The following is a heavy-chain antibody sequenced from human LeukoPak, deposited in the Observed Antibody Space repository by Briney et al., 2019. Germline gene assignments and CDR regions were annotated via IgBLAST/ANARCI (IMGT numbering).Heavy chain of an antibody. CDR3: ARDNWGY. J-gene: IGHJ4*02. V-gene: IGHV3-74*01. CDR2: IKGDATYT. D-gene: IGHD7-27*01. Sequence: GSLRLSCAASGFTFSSYGMHWVRQAPGKGLVWVSRIKGDATYTDYADSVKGRFTISRDNAKNTLFLQMNSLRPDDTAVYYCARDNWGYWGQGTLVTVSS. CDR1: GFTFSSYG.